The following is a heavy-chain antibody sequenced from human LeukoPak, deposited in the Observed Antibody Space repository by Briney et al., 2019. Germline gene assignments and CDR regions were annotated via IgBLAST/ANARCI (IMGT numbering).Heavy chain of an antibody. CDR3: ARSAYYDFWSGYYTSSYWYFDL. V-gene: IGHV4-30-2*01. CDR2: IYHSGST. J-gene: IGHJ2*01. Sequence: PSQTLSLTCAVSGGSISSGGYSWSWIRQPPGKGREWIGYIYHSGSTYYNPSLKSRVTISVDRSKNQFSLKLSSVTAADTAVYYCARSAYYDFWSGYYTSSYWYFDLWGRGTLVTVSS. CDR1: GGSISSGGYS. D-gene: IGHD3-3*01.